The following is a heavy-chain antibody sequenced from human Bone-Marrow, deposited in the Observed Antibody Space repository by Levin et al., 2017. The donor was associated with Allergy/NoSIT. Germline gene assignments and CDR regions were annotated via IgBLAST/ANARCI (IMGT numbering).Heavy chain of an antibody. CDR2: IYHSGST. D-gene: IGHD3-22*01. J-gene: IGHJ5*02. CDR1: GYSISSGYY. Sequence: SETLSLTCAVSGYSISSGYYWGWIRQPPGKGLEWIGSIYHSGSTYYNPSLKSRVTISVDTSKNQFSLKLSSVTAADTAVYYCARAISAVVMFFHFDPWGQGTLVTVSS. V-gene: IGHV4-38-2*01. CDR3: ARAISAVVMFFHFDP.